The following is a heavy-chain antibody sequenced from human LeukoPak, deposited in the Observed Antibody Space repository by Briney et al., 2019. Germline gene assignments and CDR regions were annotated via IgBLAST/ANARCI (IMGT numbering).Heavy chain of an antibody. CDR2: IYYGGST. J-gene: IGHJ6*02. V-gene: IGHV4-31*03. D-gene: IGHD3-10*01. CDR3: ARDRANYYRTYYYYGMDV. CDR1: GGSISSGVYY. Sequence: SQTLSLTGTVSGGSISSGVYYWSWIRQHPGKGLEGIGFIYYGGSTYYNPSLKSRVTISVDTSKNQFSLKLSSVTAADTAVYYCARDRANYYRTYYYYGMDVWGQGTTVTVSS.